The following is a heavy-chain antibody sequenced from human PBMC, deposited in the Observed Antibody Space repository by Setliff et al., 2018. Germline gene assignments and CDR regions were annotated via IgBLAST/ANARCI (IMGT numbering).Heavy chain of an antibody. J-gene: IGHJ3*01. V-gene: IGHV1-2*02. CDR3: AGPFDVGPYPRPIDGLDL. CDR1: GYIFRDYY. Sequence: ASVKVSCKASGYIFRDYYIHWVRQAPGQGLEWMGWINPNSGGREYVEAFQGRVTMTGDTSIRTAFMELSGLTSGDTAVYYCAGPFDVGPYPRPIDGLDLWGQGTRVTVSS. D-gene: IGHD3-9*01. CDR2: INPNSGGR.